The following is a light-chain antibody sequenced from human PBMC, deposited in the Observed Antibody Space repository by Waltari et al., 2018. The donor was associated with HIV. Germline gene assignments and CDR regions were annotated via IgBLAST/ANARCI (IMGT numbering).Light chain of an antibody. CDR3: STHTTNDTLE. CDR2: DVT. V-gene: IGLV2-14*03. J-gene: IGLJ2*01. Sequence: QSALTQPASVSGSPGQSVTISCTGTSSHFGLYNFVSWYQQYPGTVPKVIIYDVTSRPSGVPHRFSGSRSGNTASLTISGRQVDDEAVYYCSTHTTNDTLEFGGGTKLTVL. CDR1: SSHFGLYNF.